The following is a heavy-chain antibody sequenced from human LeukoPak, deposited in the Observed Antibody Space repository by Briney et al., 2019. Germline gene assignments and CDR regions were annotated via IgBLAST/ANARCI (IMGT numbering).Heavy chain of an antibody. D-gene: IGHD3-16*01. CDR1: GGSISSSSYY. J-gene: IGHJ4*02. V-gene: IGHV4-39*01. Sequence: PSETLSLTCSVSGGSISSSSYYWGWIRQPPGKGLEWIGSIYYSGSTYYNPSLKSRVTISVDTSKNQFSLKLSPVTAADTAVYYCARHGLGELGIFDYWGQGTLVTVSS. CDR2: IYYSGST. CDR3: ARHGLGELGIFDY.